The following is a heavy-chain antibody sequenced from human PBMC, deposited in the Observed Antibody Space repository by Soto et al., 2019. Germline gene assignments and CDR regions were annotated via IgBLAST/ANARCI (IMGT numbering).Heavy chain of an antibody. D-gene: IGHD2-8*01. V-gene: IGHV1-18*01. CDR3: AMVXXXXTPTPQDV. Sequence: QVQLVQSGDEVRKPGSSVKVSXXXXGXXXXNYGIAXXRQAXGXGLEWMGWISPYSGNTHYASKVQGRLTMTTDTSTSTAYMDLGSLTSDDTAVYXXAMVXXXXTPTPQDVWGQGTTVTVSS. CDR2: ISPYSGNT. J-gene: IGHJ6*02. CDR1: GXXXXNYG.